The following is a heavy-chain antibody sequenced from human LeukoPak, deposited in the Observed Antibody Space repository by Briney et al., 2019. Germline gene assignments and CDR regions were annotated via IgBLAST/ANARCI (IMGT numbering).Heavy chain of an antibody. D-gene: IGHD2-15*01. V-gene: IGHV1-2*02. Sequence: ASVKVSCKASGYTFTGYYMHWVRQAPGQGLEWMGWINPNSGGTNYAQKLQGRVTMTTDTSTSTAYMELRSLRSDDTAVYYCARGRVYCSGGSCYSESHYYYYYMDVWGKGTTVTVSS. CDR2: INPNSGGT. CDR1: GYTFTGYY. J-gene: IGHJ6*03. CDR3: ARGRVYCSGGSCYSESHYYYYYMDV.